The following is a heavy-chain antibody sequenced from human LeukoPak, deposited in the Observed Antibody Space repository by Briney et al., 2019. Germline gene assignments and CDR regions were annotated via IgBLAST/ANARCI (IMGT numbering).Heavy chain of an antibody. CDR2: ISAYNGNT. J-gene: IGHJ5*02. D-gene: IGHD5-12*01. CDR3: ARDFLYSGYDYDWFDP. V-gene: IGHV1-18*01. Sequence: GASVMLSCKASGYTSTSYSISWVRQAPGQGLEWMGWISAYNGNTNYAQKLQGRVTMTTDTSTSTAYMELRSLRSDDTAVYYCARDFLYSGYDYDWFDPRGQGTLVTVSS. CDR1: GYTSTSYS.